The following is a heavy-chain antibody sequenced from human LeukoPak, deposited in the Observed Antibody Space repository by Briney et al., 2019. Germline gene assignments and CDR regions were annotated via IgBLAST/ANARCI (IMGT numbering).Heavy chain of an antibody. Sequence: GGSLRLSCAASGFTFSSYAMSWVRQAPGKGLEWVSAISGSGGSTYYADSVKGRFTISRDNSKSTLYLQMNSLRAEDTAVYYCAKGFGETHYYYYGMDVWGQGTTVTVSS. CDR3: AKGFGETHYYYYGMDV. CDR1: GFTFSSYA. V-gene: IGHV3-23*01. J-gene: IGHJ6*02. CDR2: ISGSGGST. D-gene: IGHD3-10*01.